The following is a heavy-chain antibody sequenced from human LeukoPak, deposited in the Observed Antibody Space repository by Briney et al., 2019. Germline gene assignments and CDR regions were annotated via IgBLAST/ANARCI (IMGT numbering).Heavy chain of an antibody. CDR3: ARDGSNREYQLLYTYYYYYMDV. CDR2: INPNSGCT. J-gene: IGHJ6*03. D-gene: IGHD2-2*02. V-gene: IGHV1-2*02. CDR1: GYTFTGYY. Sequence: GASVKVSFKASGYTFTGYYMHWVRQAPGQGLEWMGWINPNSGCTNYAQKFQGRVTMTRDTSISTAYMELSRLRSDDTAVYYCARDGSNREYQLLYTYYYYYMDVWGKGTTVTVSS.